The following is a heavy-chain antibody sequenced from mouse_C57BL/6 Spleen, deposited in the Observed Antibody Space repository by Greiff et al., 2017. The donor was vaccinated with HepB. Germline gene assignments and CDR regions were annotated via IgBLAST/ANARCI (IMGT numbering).Heavy chain of an antibody. Sequence: EVQLVESGGGLVKPGGSLKLSCAASGFTFSDYGMHWVRQAPEKGLEWVAYISSGSSTIYYADTVKGRFTISRDNAKHTLFLQMTSLRSEDTAMYYCARRDNYVGYAMDYWGQGTSVTVSS. V-gene: IGHV5-17*01. CDR3: ARRDNYVGYAMDY. CDR1: GFTFSDYG. CDR2: ISSGSSTI. D-gene: IGHD1-3*01. J-gene: IGHJ4*01.